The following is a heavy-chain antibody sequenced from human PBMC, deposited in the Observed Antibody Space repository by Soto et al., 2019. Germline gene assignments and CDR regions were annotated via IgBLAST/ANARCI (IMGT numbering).Heavy chain of an antibody. CDR3: TQDGGSRDWLTDN. V-gene: IGHV3-23*01. J-gene: IGHJ4*02. Sequence: EVQLLESGGDLVQPGGSLRLSCAASGFTFNSYAMSWIRQAPGKGLEWVSDITGGGDNTYYADAVKGRFTISRDNSKNTLYLQMNSLRAEDTAFYYCTQDGGSRDWLTDNWGQGTLVTVSS. CDR2: ITGGGDNT. CDR1: GFTFNSYA. D-gene: IGHD3-9*01.